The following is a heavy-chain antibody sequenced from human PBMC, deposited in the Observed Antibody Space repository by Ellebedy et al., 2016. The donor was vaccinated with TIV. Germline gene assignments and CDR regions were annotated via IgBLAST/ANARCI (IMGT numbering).Heavy chain of an antibody. Sequence: MPSETLSLTCAVSGYSISRLNWCGWIRQPPGKGLEFIGYSHNSGSVYYNPSLWSRVTMSLDTSKNQFSLKLSSVTAVDTALYYCARIGYCSTASCSGDFDIWGQGTMVTVSS. V-gene: IGHV4-28*05. CDR3: ARIGYCSTASCSGDFDI. J-gene: IGHJ3*02. D-gene: IGHD2-2*01. CDR1: GYSISRLNW. CDR2: SHNSGSV.